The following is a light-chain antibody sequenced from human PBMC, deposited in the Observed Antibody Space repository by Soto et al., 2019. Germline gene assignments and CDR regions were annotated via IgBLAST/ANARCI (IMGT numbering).Light chain of an antibody. CDR1: QSVSSSY. J-gene: IGKJ1*01. V-gene: IGKV3-20*01. CDR3: QQYGSSPRT. Sequence: EIELTQSPGTLSLSPGESATLSCRASQSVSSSYLAWYQQKPGQAPRLLIYGAACRATGIPDRFSGSGSGTDFTLTISRLEPEDVAVYYCQQYGSSPRTFGQGTKVDIK. CDR2: GAA.